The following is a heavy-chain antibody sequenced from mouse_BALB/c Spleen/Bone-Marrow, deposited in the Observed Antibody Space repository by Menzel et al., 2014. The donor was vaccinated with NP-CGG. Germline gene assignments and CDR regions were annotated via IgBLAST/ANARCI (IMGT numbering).Heavy chain of an antibody. D-gene: IGHD1-1*01. V-gene: IGHV3-5*02. CDR2: IYYSGTI. Sequence: VQLQQSGPGLVKPSQTVSLTCTVTGISITTGNYRWSWIRQFPGNKLEWIGYIYYSGTITYNPSLTSRTTITRDTSKNQFILEMNSLAAEDTATYYCARYLGAYFDYWGQGTTLTVSS. CDR1: GISITTGNYR. CDR3: ARYLGAYFDY. J-gene: IGHJ2*01.